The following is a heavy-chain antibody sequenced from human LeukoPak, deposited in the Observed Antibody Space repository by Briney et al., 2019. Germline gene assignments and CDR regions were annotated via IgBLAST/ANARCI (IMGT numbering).Heavy chain of an antibody. CDR3: ARDVVGATTFSWFDP. V-gene: IGHV1-2*02. CDR2: VNPNTGAT. CDR1: GYTFTGFA. J-gene: IGHJ5*02. Sequence: ASVKVSCKASGYTFTGFAIHWVRQAPGQGLEWMGWVNPNTGATNYAQKFQGRVTMTRDTPINTACMELSSLRSDDTAVYYCARDVVGATTFSWFDPWGQGTLVTVSS. D-gene: IGHD1-26*01.